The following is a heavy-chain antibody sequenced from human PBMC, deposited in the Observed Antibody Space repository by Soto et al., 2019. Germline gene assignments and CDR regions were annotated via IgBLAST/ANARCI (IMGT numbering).Heavy chain of an antibody. CDR1: GGSISSGGYY. J-gene: IGHJ3*02. CDR3: ARAAGYSRGGAFDI. Sequence: PSETLSLTCTVSGGSISSGGYYWSRIRQHPGKGLEWIGYIYYSGSTYYNPSLKSRVTISVDTSKNQFSLKLSSVTAADTAVYYCARAAGYSRGGAFDIWGQGTMVTVSS. D-gene: IGHD6-13*01. V-gene: IGHV4-31*03. CDR2: IYYSGST.